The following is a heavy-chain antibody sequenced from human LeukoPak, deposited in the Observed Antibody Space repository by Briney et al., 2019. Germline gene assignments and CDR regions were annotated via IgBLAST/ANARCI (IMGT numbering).Heavy chain of an antibody. V-gene: IGHV4-34*01. CDR3: ARGPASGSNFAWFDP. D-gene: IGHD3-10*01. J-gene: IGHJ5*02. CDR2: INHSGST. CDR1: GGSLSHYY. Sequence: PSETLSLTCAVYGGSLSHYYWSWIRQPPGKGLEWVGEINHSGSTNYNPPLKSRVTISVDMSKNQFSLELTSVTAADTAVYYCARGPASGSNFAWFDPGGQGTLVTVSS.